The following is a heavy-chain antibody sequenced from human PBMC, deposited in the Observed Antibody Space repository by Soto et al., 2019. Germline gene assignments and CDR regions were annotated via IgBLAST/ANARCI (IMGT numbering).Heavy chain of an antibody. CDR2: INHSGST. D-gene: IGHD3-3*01. V-gene: IGHV4-34*01. J-gene: IGHJ6*02. CDR3: ALLYYFWSGYWYYYSVWAV. Sequence: SETLSLTCAVYGGSFSGYYWSWIRQPPGKGLEWIGEINHSGSTNYNPSLKSRVTISVDTSKNQFSLKLISVTAADTSVYYCALLYYFWSGYWYYYSVWAVWGHGTTATVS. CDR1: GGSFSGYY.